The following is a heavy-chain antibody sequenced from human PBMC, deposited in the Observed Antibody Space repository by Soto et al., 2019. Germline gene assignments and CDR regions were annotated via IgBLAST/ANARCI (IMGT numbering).Heavy chain of an antibody. CDR2: ISGSGGST. J-gene: IGHJ6*02. V-gene: IGHV3-23*01. CDR3: AKDGGYSYGYSPRYYYGMDV. Sequence: EVQLLESGGGLVQPGGSLRLSCAASGFTFSSYVMSWVRQAPGKGLEWVSAISGSGGSTYYADSVKGRFTISRDNSKNTLYLQMNSLRAEDTAVYYCAKDGGYSYGYSPRYYYGMDVWGQGTTVTVSS. CDR1: GFTFSSYV. D-gene: IGHD5-18*01.